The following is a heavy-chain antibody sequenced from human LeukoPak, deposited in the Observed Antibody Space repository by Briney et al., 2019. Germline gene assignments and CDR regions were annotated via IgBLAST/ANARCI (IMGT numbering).Heavy chain of an antibody. J-gene: IGHJ5*02. V-gene: IGHV4-34*01. D-gene: IGHD5-12*01. CDR1: GGSFSGYY. Sequence: SETLSLTCAVYGGSFSGYYWSWIRQPPGKGLEWIGEINHSGSTNYNPSLKSRVTISVDTSKNQFSLKLSSVTAADTAVYYCARARSVATTINWFDPWGQGTLVTVSS. CDR3: ARARSVATTINWFDP. CDR2: INHSGST.